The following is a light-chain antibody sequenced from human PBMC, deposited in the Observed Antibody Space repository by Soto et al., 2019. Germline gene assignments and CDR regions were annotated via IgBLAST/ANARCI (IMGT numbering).Light chain of an antibody. CDR2: GVS. CDR3: QQYGDSPLT. J-gene: IGKJ4*01. Sequence: EIVLTQSPGTLSLSPGERATLSCRASQSVSSSDLAWYQQKPGQAPRLLIYGVSSRATGIPDRFSGSGSGTDFTLTISRLEPEDFAVYYCQQYGDSPLTFGGGTKVDIK. V-gene: IGKV3-20*01. CDR1: QSVSSSD.